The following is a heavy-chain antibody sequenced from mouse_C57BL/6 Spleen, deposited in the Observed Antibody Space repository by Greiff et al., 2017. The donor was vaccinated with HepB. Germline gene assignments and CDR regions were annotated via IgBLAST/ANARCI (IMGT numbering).Heavy chain of an antibody. Sequence: DVKLVESGGDLVKPGGSLKLSCAASGFTFSSYGMSWVRQTPDKRLEWVATISSGGSYTYYPDSVKGRFTISRDNAKNTLYLQMSSLKSEDTAMYYCARLYYGNYVFAYWGQGTLVTVSA. CDR2: ISSGGSYT. V-gene: IGHV5-6*02. J-gene: IGHJ3*01. CDR3: ARLYYGNYVFAY. D-gene: IGHD2-1*01. CDR1: GFTFSSYG.